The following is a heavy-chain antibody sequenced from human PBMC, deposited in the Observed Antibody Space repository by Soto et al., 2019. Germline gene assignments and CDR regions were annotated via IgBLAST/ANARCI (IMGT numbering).Heavy chain of an antibody. Sequence: GGSLRLSCAASGFTFSSYWMHWFRQAPGKGLVWVSRINSDGSSTSYADSVKGRFTISRDNAKNTLYLQMNSLRAEDTAVYYCARVVVRIVVAGKNDFDIWGQGTWV. CDR2: INSDGSST. CDR1: GFTFSSYW. D-gene: IGHD6-19*01. V-gene: IGHV3-74*01. CDR3: ARVVVRIVVAGKNDFDI. J-gene: IGHJ3*02.